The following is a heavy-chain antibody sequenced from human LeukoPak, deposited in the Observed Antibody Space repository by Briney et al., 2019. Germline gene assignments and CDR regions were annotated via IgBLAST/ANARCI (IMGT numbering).Heavy chain of an antibody. Sequence: GGSLRLSCAASGFTFDDYAMHWVRQAPGKGLEWVSGINWNSGSIGYADSVKGRFTISRDNAKNSLYLQMNSLRAEDTALYYCAKDIGSSGYYYSDYWGQGTLVTVSS. CDR2: INWNSGSI. V-gene: IGHV3-9*01. CDR3: AKDIGSSGYYYSDY. CDR1: GFTFDDYA. J-gene: IGHJ4*02. D-gene: IGHD3-22*01.